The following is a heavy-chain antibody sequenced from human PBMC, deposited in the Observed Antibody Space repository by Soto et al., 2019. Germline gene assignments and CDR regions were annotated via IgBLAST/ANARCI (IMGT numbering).Heavy chain of an antibody. CDR1: GYTFTDYF. V-gene: IGHV1-2*02. J-gene: IGHJ5*02. CDR3: ARVTLKAGNWFDP. CDR2: INPNSRGT. Sequence: SVKGSCKASGYTFTDYFIHWGRQAPGQGFEWMGWINPNSRGTNYAQKFQGRVTMTRDTSNNTAYMELRGLRSDDTAVYYCARVTLKAGNWFDPWGQGTMVTVSS.